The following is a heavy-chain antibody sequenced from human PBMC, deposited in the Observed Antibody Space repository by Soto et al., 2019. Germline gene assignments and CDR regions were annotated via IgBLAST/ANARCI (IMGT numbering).Heavy chain of an antibody. Sequence: SLRLSCAASGFTFDDYAMHWVRQAPGKGLEWVSGISWNSGSIGYADSVKGRFTISRDNAKNSLYLQMNSLRAEDTALYYCAKTLGAAAGLSFDYWGQGTLVTVSS. CDR3: AKTLGAAAGLSFDY. CDR2: ISWNSGSI. J-gene: IGHJ4*02. V-gene: IGHV3-9*01. CDR1: GFTFDDYA. D-gene: IGHD6-13*01.